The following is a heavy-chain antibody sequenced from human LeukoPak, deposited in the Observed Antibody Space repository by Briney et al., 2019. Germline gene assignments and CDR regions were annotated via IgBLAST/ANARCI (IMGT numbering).Heavy chain of an antibody. V-gene: IGHV4-59*01. CDR2: IYYSGST. J-gene: IGHJ4*02. CDR3: ARVFSDSSSWYVVY. Sequence: SETLSLTCTVSGGSISSYYWSWIRQPPGKGLEWIGYIYYSGSTNYNPSLKSRVTISVDTSKNQFSLKLRSVTAADTAVYYCARVFSDSSSWYVVYWGQGTLVTVSS. CDR1: GGSISSYY. D-gene: IGHD6-13*01.